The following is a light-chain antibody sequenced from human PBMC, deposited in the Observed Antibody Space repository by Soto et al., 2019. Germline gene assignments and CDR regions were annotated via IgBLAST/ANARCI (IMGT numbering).Light chain of an antibody. V-gene: IGLV1-44*01. CDR2: NNN. CDR3: AAWDDSLNGLV. J-gene: IGLJ1*01. Sequence: QSVLTQPPSASGTPGQRVTISCSGSSSNLGSNTVNWYQQLPGTAPKLLIYNNNQRPSGVPDRFSGAKSGTSASLAISGLQSEDEADDYCAAWDDSLNGLVFGTGTKVTVL. CDR1: SSNLGSNT.